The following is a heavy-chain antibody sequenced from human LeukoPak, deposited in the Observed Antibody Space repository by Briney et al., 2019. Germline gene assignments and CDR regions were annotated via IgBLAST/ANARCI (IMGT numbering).Heavy chain of an antibody. CDR1: GFTVSSNY. CDR3: AKGTSMTTPRGNWFDP. D-gene: IGHD4-17*01. V-gene: IGHV3-66*01. Sequence: PGGSLRLSCAASGFTVSSNYMTWVRQAPGKGLEWASTIYSGGNTHYGDSVKGRFTISRDDSKNTLYLQVNSLRAEDTAVYYCAKGTSMTTPRGNWFDPWGQGTLVTVSS. CDR2: IYSGGNT. J-gene: IGHJ5*02.